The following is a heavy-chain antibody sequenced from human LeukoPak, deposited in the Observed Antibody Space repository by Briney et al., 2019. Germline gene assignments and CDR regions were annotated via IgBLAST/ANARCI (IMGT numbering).Heavy chain of an antibody. V-gene: IGHV3-48*03. CDR1: GFTLSRYG. D-gene: IGHD3-9*01. Sequence: GGALRLSCAASGFTLSRYGMNWVRQGPGKGLEWVSYISSSGGSTYFADSVKGRFTISRDNAKNSLFLQMNSLRGEDTAVYYCARETIPRLDYWGQGTLVTVSS. CDR3: ARETIPRLDY. CDR2: ISSSGGST. J-gene: IGHJ4*02.